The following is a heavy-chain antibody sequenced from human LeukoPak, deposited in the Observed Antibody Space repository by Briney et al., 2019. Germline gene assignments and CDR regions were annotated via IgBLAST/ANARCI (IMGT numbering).Heavy chain of an antibody. CDR1: GFPFSKYW. CDR3: ARGHGGDYGY. J-gene: IGHJ4*02. D-gene: IGHD4-17*01. V-gene: IGHV3-74*01. CDR2: INNVGSST. Sequence: GGSLRLSCAASGFPFSKYWMHWGRQAPGKGVLWVSRINNVGSSTNYADSVKGRFTISRDNAKTTQYLQMTSLRADGTAVYYCARGHGGDYGYWGQGTLVTVSS.